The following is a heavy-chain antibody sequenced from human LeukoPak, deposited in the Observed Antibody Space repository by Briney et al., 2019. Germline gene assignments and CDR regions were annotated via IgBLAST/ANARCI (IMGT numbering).Heavy chain of an antibody. V-gene: IGHV3-53*01. CDR2: IYSGGST. J-gene: IGHJ4*02. CDR1: GFTVSSNY. CDR3: ASEIGELSPQTLDY. Sequence: GGSLRLSCAASGFTVSSNYMSWVRQAPGKGLEWVSVIYSGGSTYYADSVKGRFTISRDNSKNTLYLQMNSLRAEDTAVYYCASEIGELSPQTLDYWGQGTLVTVSS. D-gene: IGHD3-10*01.